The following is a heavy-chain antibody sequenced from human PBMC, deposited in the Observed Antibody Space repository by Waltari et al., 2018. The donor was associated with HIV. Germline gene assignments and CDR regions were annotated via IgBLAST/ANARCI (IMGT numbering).Heavy chain of an antibody. D-gene: IGHD1-7*01. J-gene: IGHJ6*02. V-gene: IGHV1-2*02. CDR2: INPNSGGT. CDR1: GYTLTGYY. CDR3: ARDRARTTDYYYYGMDV. Sequence: QVQLVQSGAEVKKPGASVKVSCKASGYTLTGYYMPWVRQAPGQGLEWMGWINPNSGGTNYAQKFQGRVTMTRDTSISTAYMELSRLRSDDTAVYYCARDRARTTDYYYYGMDVWGQGTTVTVSS.